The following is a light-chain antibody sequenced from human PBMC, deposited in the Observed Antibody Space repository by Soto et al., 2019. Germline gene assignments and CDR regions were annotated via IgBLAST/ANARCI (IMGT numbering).Light chain of an antibody. CDR1: QGIGND. CDR2: AAS. V-gene: IGKV1-17*01. CDR3: QQYNSYPLT. J-gene: IGKJ4*01. Sequence: DLQMTQSPSSLSASVGDRVTITCRASQGIGNDLGWYQQKPGNAPKRLIFAASSLQSGVPSRFSGSESGTEFTLTISSLQTEDFATYYCQQYNSYPLTFGGGTKVEVK.